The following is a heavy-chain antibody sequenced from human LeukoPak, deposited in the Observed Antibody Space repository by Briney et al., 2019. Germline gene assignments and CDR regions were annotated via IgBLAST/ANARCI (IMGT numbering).Heavy chain of an antibody. D-gene: IGHD6-19*01. CDR1: GGSLSSNSYY. CDR2: IYYSGST. V-gene: IGHV4-39*01. J-gene: IGHJ6*03. Sequence: SETLSLTCTVSGGSLSSNSYYWGWIRQPPGKGLEWIGSIYYSGSTYYNPSLKSRVTISVDTSKNQFSLKLSSVTAADTAVYYCARINLKYSSGWYMYYYYYMDVWGKGTTVTVSS. CDR3: ARINLKYSSGWYMYYYYYMDV.